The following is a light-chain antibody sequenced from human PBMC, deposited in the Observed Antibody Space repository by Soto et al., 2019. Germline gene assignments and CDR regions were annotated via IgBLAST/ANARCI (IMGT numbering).Light chain of an antibody. CDR2: GAS. CDR3: QQYGSSGT. Sequence: IVLTQSPGTLSPSPGERATLSCRTSQSVTNNYLAWYQQKPGQDPRPLIYGASNRATGIPDRFSGRGSGTDFTLTISRLEPEDFAVYYCQQYGSSGTFGQGTKVE. CDR1: QSVTNNY. V-gene: IGKV3-20*01. J-gene: IGKJ1*01.